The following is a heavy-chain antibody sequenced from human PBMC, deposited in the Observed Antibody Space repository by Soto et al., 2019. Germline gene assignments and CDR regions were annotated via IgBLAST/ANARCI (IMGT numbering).Heavy chain of an antibody. Sequence: GGSLRLSCVASEFTFSSYEMNWVRQAPGKGLEWVSYISSSGSTIYYADSVKGRFTISRDNAKKSLYLQMNSLRAEDTAVYYCVRFGGAAAGPGDYWGQGTLVTVSS. V-gene: IGHV3-48*03. D-gene: IGHD6-13*01. CDR2: ISSSGSTI. CDR3: VRFGGAAAGPGDY. J-gene: IGHJ4*02. CDR1: EFTFSSYE.